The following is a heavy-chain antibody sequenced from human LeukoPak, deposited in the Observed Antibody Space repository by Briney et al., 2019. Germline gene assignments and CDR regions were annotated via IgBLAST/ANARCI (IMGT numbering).Heavy chain of an antibody. CDR2: IYTSGST. Sequence: TSETLSLTCTVSGGSISSYYWSWIRQPAGKGLEWIGRIYTSGSTNYNPSLKSRVTMSVDTSKNQFSPKLSSVTAADTAVYYCARLSSGHYYYYYVDVWGKGTTVTVSS. D-gene: IGHD3-22*01. CDR3: ARLSSGHYYYYYVDV. J-gene: IGHJ6*03. CDR1: GGSISSYY. V-gene: IGHV4-4*07.